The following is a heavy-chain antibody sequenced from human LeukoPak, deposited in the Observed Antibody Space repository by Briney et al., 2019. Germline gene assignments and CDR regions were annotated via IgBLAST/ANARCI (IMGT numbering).Heavy chain of an antibody. CDR1: GFTFSSYG. Sequence: PGGSLRLSCAASGFTFSSYGMHWVRQAPGKGLEWVAVIWYDGSNKYYADSVKGRFTISRDNSKNTLYLQMNSLRAEDTAVYYCAKEKPRYSYGTGSFDYWGQGTLVTVSS. V-gene: IGHV3-33*06. CDR3: AKEKPRYSYGTGSFDY. J-gene: IGHJ4*02. D-gene: IGHD5-18*01. CDR2: IWYDGSNK.